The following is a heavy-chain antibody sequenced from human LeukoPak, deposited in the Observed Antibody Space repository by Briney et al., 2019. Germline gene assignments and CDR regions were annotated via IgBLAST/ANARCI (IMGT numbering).Heavy chain of an antibody. CDR2: ISGSGGST. D-gene: IGHD2-2*01. V-gene: IGHV3-23*01. J-gene: IGHJ4*02. CDR3: AKGALRYCSSTSCYGRFDY. Sequence: GGSLRLSCAASGFTFSSYAMSWVRQAPGKGLEWVSAISGSGGSTYYADSVKGRFTISRDNSKNTLYLQMNSLRAEDTAVYYCAKGALRYCSSTSCYGRFDYWGQGTLVTVSS. CDR1: GFTFSSYA.